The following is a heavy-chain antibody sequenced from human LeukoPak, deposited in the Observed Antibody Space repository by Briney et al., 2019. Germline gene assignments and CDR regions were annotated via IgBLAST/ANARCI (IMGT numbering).Heavy chain of an antibody. CDR2: INPNSGDT. J-gene: IGHJ4*02. Sequence: ASVMVSCKASGYTFTVYYIHWVRQAPGQGLEWMGWINPNSGDTNYAQKFQGRVTVTRDTSISTAFMELNRLTSDDTAVYYCAREGAGGSWAGYWGQGTLVTVPS. D-gene: IGHD1-26*01. CDR1: GYTFTVYY. V-gene: IGHV1-2*02. CDR3: AREGAGGSWAGY.